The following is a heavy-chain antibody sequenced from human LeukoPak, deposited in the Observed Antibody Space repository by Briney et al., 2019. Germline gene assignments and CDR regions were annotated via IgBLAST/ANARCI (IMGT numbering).Heavy chain of an antibody. CDR1: GFTFSIYA. CDR3: ARALDIVVVVAATPVDY. V-gene: IGHV3-30*04. D-gene: IGHD2-15*01. CDR2: ISYDGSNK. Sequence: GGSLRLSCAASGFTFSIYAMHWVRQAPGKGLEWVAVISYDGSNKYYADSVKGRFTISRDNSKNTLYLQMNSLRAEDTALYYCARALDIVVVVAATPVDYWGQGTLVTVSS. J-gene: IGHJ4*02.